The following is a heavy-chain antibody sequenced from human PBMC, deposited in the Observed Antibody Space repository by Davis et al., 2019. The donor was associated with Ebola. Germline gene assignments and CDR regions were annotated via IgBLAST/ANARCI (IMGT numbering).Heavy chain of an antibody. D-gene: IGHD3-22*01. J-gene: IGHJ2*01. CDR3: ARFSFDSSGYYQNWYFDL. Sequence: PGGSLRLSCAASGFTVSSNYMSWVRQAPGKGLEWVSVIYSGGSTYYADSVKGRFTISRHNSKNTLYLQMNSLRAEDTAVYYCARFSFDSSGYYQNWYFDLWGRGTLVTVSS. CDR2: IYSGGST. V-gene: IGHV3-53*04. CDR1: GFTVSSNY.